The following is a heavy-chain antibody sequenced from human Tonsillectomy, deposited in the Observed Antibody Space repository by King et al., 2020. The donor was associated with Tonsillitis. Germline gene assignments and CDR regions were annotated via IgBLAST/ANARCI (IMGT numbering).Heavy chain of an antibody. J-gene: IGHJ4*02. Sequence: VQLQESGPGLVKPSETLSLTCTVSGGSLSSYYWSWIRQPPGKGLEWIGYIYYMGSTNYNPSLKSRVTISVDTSKNQFSLKLRSVTAADTAVYYCARGASERITIFWDWGQGTLVTVSS. D-gene: IGHD3-9*01. CDR2: IYYMGST. V-gene: IGHV4-59*01. CDR1: GGSLSSYY. CDR3: ARGASERITIFWD.